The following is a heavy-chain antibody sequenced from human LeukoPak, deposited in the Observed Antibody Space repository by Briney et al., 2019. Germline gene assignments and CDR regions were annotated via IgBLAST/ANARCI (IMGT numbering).Heavy chain of an antibody. D-gene: IGHD4-17*01. CDR3: ARVIEYGDYPTVFDY. V-gene: IGHV3-30*02. Sequence: PGGSLRLSCTASGFTFSNYGMHWVRQAPGKGLEWVAFIRYDGSNKYYADSVKGRFTISRDNSKNTMYLQMNSLRAEDTAVYYCARVIEYGDYPTVFDYWGQGTLVTVSS. J-gene: IGHJ4*02. CDR2: IRYDGSNK. CDR1: GFTFSNYG.